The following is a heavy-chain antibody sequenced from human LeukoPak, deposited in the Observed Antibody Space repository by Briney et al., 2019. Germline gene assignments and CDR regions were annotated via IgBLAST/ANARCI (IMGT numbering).Heavy chain of an antibody. CDR2: INHSGST. CDR1: GGSFSGYY. Sequence: RPSETLSLTCAVYGGSFSGYYWSWIRQPPGKGLEWIGEINHSGSTNYNPSLKSRVTISVDTSKNQFSLKLSSVTAADTAVYYCASSNPITRIDGFDYWGQGTLVTVSS. J-gene: IGHJ4*02. D-gene: IGHD3-22*01. V-gene: IGHV4-34*01. CDR3: ASSNPITRIDGFDY.